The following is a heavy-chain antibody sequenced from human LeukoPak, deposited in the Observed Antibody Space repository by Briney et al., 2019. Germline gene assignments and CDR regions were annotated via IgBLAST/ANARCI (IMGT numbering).Heavy chain of an antibody. Sequence: VASVKVSCKASGYTFTSYGISWVRQAPGQGLEWMGWISAYNGNTNYAQKLQGRVTMTTDTSTSTAHMELRSLRSDDTAVYYCARTGTSAHHIVVVTAEYYFDYWGQGTLVTVSS. CDR3: ARTGTSAHHIVVVTAEYYFDY. CDR2: ISAYNGNT. D-gene: IGHD2-21*02. CDR1: GYTFTSYG. J-gene: IGHJ4*02. V-gene: IGHV1-18*01.